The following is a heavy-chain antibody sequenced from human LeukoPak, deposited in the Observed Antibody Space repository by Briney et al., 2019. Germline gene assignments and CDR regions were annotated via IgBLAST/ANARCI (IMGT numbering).Heavy chain of an antibody. CDR1: GYPFTGYY. CDR3: AGAGTRGDFDY. Sequence: GASVKVSCKASGYPFTGYYVHWVRQAPGQGLEWMGCVNPDSGGANYAQKFQGRVTMTRDTSISTAYIELTSDDRAVYYCAGAGTRGDFDYWGQGTLVIVSS. CDR2: VNPDSGGA. J-gene: IGHJ4*02. V-gene: IGHV1-2*02. D-gene: IGHD1-14*01.